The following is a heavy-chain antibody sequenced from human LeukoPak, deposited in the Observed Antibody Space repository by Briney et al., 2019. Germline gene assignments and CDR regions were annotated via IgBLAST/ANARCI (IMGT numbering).Heavy chain of an antibody. Sequence: GGSLRLSCVASVFTSSNYGMNWVRQAPGKGLEWVSHITGSTSKTYYAESVKGRFTISRDNGKNSLYLQMNSLRDEDTAVYYCARGTTKAFVIWGQGTMVTVST. V-gene: IGHV3-48*02. D-gene: IGHD4-17*01. CDR3: ARGTTKAFVI. CDR1: VFTSSNYG. CDR2: ITGSTSKT. J-gene: IGHJ3*02.